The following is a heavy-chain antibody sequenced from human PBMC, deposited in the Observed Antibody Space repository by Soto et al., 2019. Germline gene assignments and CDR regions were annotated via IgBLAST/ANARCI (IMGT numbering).Heavy chain of an antibody. J-gene: IGHJ6*02. Sequence: QVQLVESGGGLVKPGGSLRLSCAASGFTFSDYYMSWIRQAPGKGLEWVSYISSSSSYTNYADSVKGRFTISRDNAKNSLYLQMNSLRAEDTAMYYCARADRAGPFYYYGMDVWGQGTTVTVSS. CDR3: ARADRAGPFYYYGMDV. D-gene: IGHD6-19*01. V-gene: IGHV3-11*06. CDR2: ISSSSSYT. CDR1: GFTFSDYY.